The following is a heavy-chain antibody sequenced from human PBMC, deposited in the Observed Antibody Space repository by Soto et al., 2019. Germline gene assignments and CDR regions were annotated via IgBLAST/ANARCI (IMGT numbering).Heavy chain of an antibody. CDR2: ISSSGSTI. CDR3: AREGGRHCSPSRCYNAFDI. J-gene: IGHJ3*02. Sequence: GGSLRLSCASSGFPFSAFSMNWVRQAPGKGLEWVAYISSSGSTIYYADSVKGRFTISRDNAKTSLYLQMDSLRDEDTAVYYCAREGGRHCSPSRCYNAFDIWGQGTTVTVSS. D-gene: IGHD2-15*01. V-gene: IGHV3-48*02. CDR1: GFPFSAFS.